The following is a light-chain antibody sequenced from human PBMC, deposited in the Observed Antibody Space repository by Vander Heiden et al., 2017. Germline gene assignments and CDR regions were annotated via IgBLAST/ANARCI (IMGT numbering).Light chain of an antibody. CDR3: QLSYSPPFT. CDR1: QSISRY. V-gene: IGKV1-39*01. J-gene: IGKJ3*01. CDR2: GAS. Sequence: DIKMTQSPSSLSASVGDRVTITCRASQSISRYLNWYQQKPGKAPNLLIYGASSLQSGVPSRFSGSGSGTDFTLTISSLQPEDFASYYCQLSYSPPFTFGPGTKVDIK.